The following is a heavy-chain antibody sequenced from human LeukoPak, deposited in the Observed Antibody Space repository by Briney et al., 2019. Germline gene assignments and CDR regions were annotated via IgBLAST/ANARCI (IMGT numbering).Heavy chain of an antibody. CDR3: ARDGVGATLSDAFDI. D-gene: IGHD1-26*01. CDR1: GGTFTTYG. CDR2: ISAYNGNT. V-gene: IGHV1-18*01. J-gene: IGHJ3*02. Sequence: ASVKVSCKASGGTFTTYGISWVRQAPGQGLEWMGWISAYNGNTNYAQKLQGRVTMTTDTSTSTAYMELRSLRSDDTAVYYCARDGVGATLSDAFDIWGQGTMVTVSS.